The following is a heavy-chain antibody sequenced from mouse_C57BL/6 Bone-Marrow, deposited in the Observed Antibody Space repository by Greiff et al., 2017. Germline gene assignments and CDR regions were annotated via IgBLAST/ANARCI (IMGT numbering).Heavy chain of an antibody. J-gene: IGHJ2*01. Sequence: QVQLQQSGAELVRPGASVTLSCKASGYTFTDYEMHWVKQTPVHGLEWIGAIDPETGGTSYNQKFKGKAILTADKSASTAYMELRSLRSEDSAGYYCTYFDYWGQGTTLSVSS. CDR2: IDPETGGT. V-gene: IGHV1-15*01. CDR1: GYTFTDYE. CDR3: TYFDY.